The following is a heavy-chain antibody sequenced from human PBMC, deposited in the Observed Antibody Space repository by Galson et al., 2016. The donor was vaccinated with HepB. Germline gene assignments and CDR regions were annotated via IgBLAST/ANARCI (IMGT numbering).Heavy chain of an antibody. CDR3: AKSGFFGELDK. D-gene: IGHD3-10*01. V-gene: IGHV3-23*01. J-gene: IGHJ4*02. CDR1: AGTFKNYA. Sequence: SLRLSCAVSAGTFKNYAMNWVRQAPGKGLEWVAAISGRGGRISYEDSVRGRFTISRDNSKNTLFLRMNSVGVEDTAVYFCAKSGFFGELDKWGQGTGVVVSS. CDR2: ISGRGGRI.